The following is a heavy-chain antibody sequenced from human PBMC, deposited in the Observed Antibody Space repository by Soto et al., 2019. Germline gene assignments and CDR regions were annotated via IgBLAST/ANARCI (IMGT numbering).Heavy chain of an antibody. D-gene: IGHD3-10*01. J-gene: IGHJ6*02. CDR1: GFTFNTYP. Sequence: GGSLRLSCATSGFTFNTYPMTWIRQAPGKGLEWVSSISSTAGRTSPYADSVTGRSAISRDFSDNTVYLQMNNLRVDDTAVYFCAKGVLSFHYGMEVWGQGTTVTVSS. CDR3: AKGVLSFHYGMEV. CDR2: ISSTAGRT. V-gene: IGHV3-23*01.